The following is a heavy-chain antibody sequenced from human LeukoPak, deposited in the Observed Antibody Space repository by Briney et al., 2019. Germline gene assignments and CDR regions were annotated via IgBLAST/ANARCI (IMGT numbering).Heavy chain of an antibody. CDR3: ARQGAYYYGSETHPFYY. Sequence: GEPLKTSCKGSGYSFTSYWIGWVRQMPGKGLEWMGIIYPGDSDTRYSPSFQGQVTISADKSISTAYLQWSSLKASDTAMYYCARQGAYYYGSETHPFYYWGQGTLVTVSS. J-gene: IGHJ4*02. D-gene: IGHD3-10*01. V-gene: IGHV5-51*01. CDR1: GYSFTSYW. CDR2: IYPGDSDT.